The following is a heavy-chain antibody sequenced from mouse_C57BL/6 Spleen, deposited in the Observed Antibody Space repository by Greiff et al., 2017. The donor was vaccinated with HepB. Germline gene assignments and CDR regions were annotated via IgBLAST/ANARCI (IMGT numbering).Heavy chain of an antibody. V-gene: IGHV10-1*01. CDR1: GFSFNTYA. CDR2: IRSKSNNYAT. Sequence: EVQLQESGGGLVQPKGSLKLSCAASGFSFNTYAMNWVRQAPGKGLEWVARIRSKSNNYATYYADSVKDRFTISRDDSESMLYLQMNNLKTEDTAMYYCVRRAAGSSYWYFDVWGTGTTVTVSS. D-gene: IGHD1-1*01. CDR3: VRRAAGSSYWYFDV. J-gene: IGHJ1*03.